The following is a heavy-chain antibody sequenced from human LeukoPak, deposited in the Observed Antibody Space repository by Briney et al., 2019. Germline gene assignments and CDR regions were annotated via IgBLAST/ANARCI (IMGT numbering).Heavy chain of an antibody. CDR2: IYHSGST. Sequence: SETLSLTCTVSGYSISSGYYWGWIRQPPGKGLEWIGSIYHSGSTYYNPSLKSRVTISVDTSKNQFSLKLSSVTAADTAVYYCARVRWVVAATPYFDYWGQGTLVTVSS. CDR1: GYSISSGYY. D-gene: IGHD2-15*01. V-gene: IGHV4-38-2*02. J-gene: IGHJ4*02. CDR3: ARVRWVVAATPYFDY.